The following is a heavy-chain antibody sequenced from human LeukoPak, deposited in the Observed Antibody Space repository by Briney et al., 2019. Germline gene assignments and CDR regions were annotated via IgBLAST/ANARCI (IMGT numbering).Heavy chain of an antibody. Sequence: TSETLSLTCTVSGGSISSYYWSWIRQPPGKGLEWIGYIYYSGSTNYNPSLKSRVTISVDTSKNQFSLKLSSVTAADTAVYYCARSWGYCSGGSCYDLNWFDPWGQGTLVTVSS. CDR1: GGSISSYY. J-gene: IGHJ5*02. V-gene: IGHV4-59*01. CDR2: IYYSGST. CDR3: ARSWGYCSGGSCYDLNWFDP. D-gene: IGHD2-15*01.